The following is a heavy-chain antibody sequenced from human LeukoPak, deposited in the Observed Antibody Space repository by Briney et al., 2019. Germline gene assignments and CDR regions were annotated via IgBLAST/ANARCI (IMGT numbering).Heavy chain of an antibody. V-gene: IGHV3-21*01. CDR3: ARDPASGILNWFDP. Sequence: KPGGSLRLSCAASGFTFSSYSMNWVRQAPGKGLEWVSSISSSSSYIYYADSVEGRFTISRDNAKNSLYLQMNSLRAEDTAVYYCARDPASGILNWFDPWGQGTLVTVSS. D-gene: IGHD3-10*01. CDR2: ISSSSSYI. CDR1: GFTFSSYS. J-gene: IGHJ5*02.